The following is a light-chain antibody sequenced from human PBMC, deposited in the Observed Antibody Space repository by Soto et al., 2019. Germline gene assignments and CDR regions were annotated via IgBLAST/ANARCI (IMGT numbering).Light chain of an antibody. V-gene: IGKV3-15*01. CDR2: GAS. J-gene: IGKJ4*01. CDR1: QSVSSN. CDR3: QQYNSWPPLT. Sequence: EIVMTQSPATLSVSPGERATLSCRASQSVSSNLAWYQQKPGQAPRLLIYGASTRATGIPARFSGSGSGTEFTLTIGRLRSEDLAVYYCQQYNSWPPLTFGGGTKVEI.